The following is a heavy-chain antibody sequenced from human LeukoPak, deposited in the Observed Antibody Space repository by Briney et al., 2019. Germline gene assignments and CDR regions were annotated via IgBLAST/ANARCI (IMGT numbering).Heavy chain of an antibody. V-gene: IGHV4-39*07. Sequence: SETLSLTCTVSGGSISSSSYYWGWIRQPPGKGLEWIGSIYYSGSTYYNPSLKSRVTISVDTSKNQFSLKLSSVTAADTAVYYCATQDGGAYSSSWYGNWGQGTLVTVSS. CDR1: GGSISSSSYY. D-gene: IGHD6-13*01. CDR2: IYYSGST. CDR3: ATQDGGAYSSSWYGN. J-gene: IGHJ4*02.